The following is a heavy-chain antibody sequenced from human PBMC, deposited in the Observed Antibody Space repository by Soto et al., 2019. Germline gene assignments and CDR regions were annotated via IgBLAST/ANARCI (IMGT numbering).Heavy chain of an antibody. D-gene: IGHD4-17*01. J-gene: IGHJ4*02. Sequence: PGGSLRLSCAASEFTFANAWISWVRQAPGKGLEWVGRIKSKADGGTTDYAAPVKGRFTISRDESQNTLYLQMNSLKTEDTAVYYCTSLYYGHWRQVTLVTVSS. CDR3: TSLYYGH. V-gene: IGHV3-15*01. CDR2: IKSKADGGTT. CDR1: EFTFANAW.